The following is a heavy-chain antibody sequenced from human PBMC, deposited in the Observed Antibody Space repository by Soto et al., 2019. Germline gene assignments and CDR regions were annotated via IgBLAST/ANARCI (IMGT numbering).Heavy chain of an antibody. Sequence: EVQLVESGGGLVKPGGSLRLSCAASGFTFSSYSMNWVRQAPGKGLEWVSSISSSSSYIYYADSVKGRFTISRDNAKNSLYRQINSLRAEDTAVYYCASDRSSSSHAFDIWGQGTMVTVSS. CDR3: ASDRSSSSHAFDI. CDR1: GFTFSSYS. J-gene: IGHJ3*02. D-gene: IGHD6-6*01. V-gene: IGHV3-21*01. CDR2: ISSSSSYI.